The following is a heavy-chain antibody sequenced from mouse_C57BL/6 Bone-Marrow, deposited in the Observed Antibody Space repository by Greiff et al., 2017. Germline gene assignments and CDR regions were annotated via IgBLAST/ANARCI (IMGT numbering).Heavy chain of an antibody. CDR2: IHPNSGST. J-gene: IGHJ2*01. Sequence: QVQLQQPGAELVKPGASVKLSCKASGYTFTSYWMHWVKQRPGQGLEWIGMIHPNSGSTNYNEKFKSKATLTVDKSSSTAYMQLSSLTSEDSAVYYCARVGDYDGGFDYWGQGTTLTVSS. CDR3: ARVGDYDGGFDY. CDR1: GYTFTSYW. V-gene: IGHV1-64*01. D-gene: IGHD2-4*01.